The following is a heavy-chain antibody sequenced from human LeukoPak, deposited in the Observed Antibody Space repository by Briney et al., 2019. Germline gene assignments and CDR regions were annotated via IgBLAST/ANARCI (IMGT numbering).Heavy chain of an antibody. CDR3: AREAAAGYFDY. CDR2: INHSGST. Sequence: SETLSLTCAVYGGSFSGYYWSWIRQPPGKGLEWIGEINHSGSTNYNLSLKSRVTISVDTSKNQFSLKLSSVTAADTAVYYCAREAAAGYFDYWGQGTLVTVSS. CDR1: GGSFSGYY. D-gene: IGHD6-13*01. V-gene: IGHV4-34*01. J-gene: IGHJ4*02.